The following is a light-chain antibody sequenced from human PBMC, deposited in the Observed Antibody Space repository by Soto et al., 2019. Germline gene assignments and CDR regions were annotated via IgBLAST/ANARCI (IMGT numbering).Light chain of an antibody. J-gene: IGKJ1*01. Sequence: DIQMTQSPSSLAASLVYRVTITCLASQSISSYLNWYQQKPGKAPKLLIYKASTLKSGVPSRFSGSGSGTEFTLTISSLQPDDFATYYCQHYNSYSEAFGQGTKVDIK. CDR3: QHYNSYSEA. CDR1: QSISSY. CDR2: KAS. V-gene: IGKV1-5*03.